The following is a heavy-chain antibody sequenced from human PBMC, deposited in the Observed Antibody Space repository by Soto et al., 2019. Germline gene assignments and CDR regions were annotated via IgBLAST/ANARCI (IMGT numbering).Heavy chain of an antibody. D-gene: IGHD3-22*01. CDR3: ARVDYYDSSGYYHNGD. Sequence: GESLKISCKGSGYSFTSYWIGWVRQMPGKGLGWMGIIYPGDSDTRYSPSFQGQVTISADKSISTAYLQWSSLKASDTAMYYCARVDYYDSSGYYHNGDWGQGTLVTVSS. V-gene: IGHV5-51*01. CDR2: IYPGDSDT. J-gene: IGHJ4*02. CDR1: GYSFTSYW.